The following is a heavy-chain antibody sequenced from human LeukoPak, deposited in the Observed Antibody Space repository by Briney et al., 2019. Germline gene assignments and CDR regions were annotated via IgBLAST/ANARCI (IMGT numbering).Heavy chain of an antibody. V-gene: IGHV1-18*01. J-gene: IGHJ4*02. Sequence: APVKVSCKASGYTFTSYGISWVRQAPGQGLEWMGWISAYNGNTNYAQKLQGRVTMTTDTSTSTAYMELRSLRSDDTAVYYCARDAWGIQLWLIDHWGQGTLVTVSS. CDR2: ISAYNGNT. CDR3: ARDAWGIQLWLIDH. D-gene: IGHD5-18*01. CDR1: GYTFTSYG.